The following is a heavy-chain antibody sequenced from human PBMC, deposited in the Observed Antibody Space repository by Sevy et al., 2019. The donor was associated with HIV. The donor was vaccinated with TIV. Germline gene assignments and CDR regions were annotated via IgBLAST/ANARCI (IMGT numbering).Heavy chain of an antibody. D-gene: IGHD3-22*01. CDR1: GFNFNNYA. J-gene: IGHJ1*01. CDR2: ISGRGGRT. V-gene: IGHV3-23*01. Sequence: GGSLRLSCKASGFNFNNYAMSWVRQAPGKGLERVSTISGRGGRTYTAESVRGRLTVSRDNSKRTVYLQMNSLRGDDTAIYYCAKDPYSSGEYFQKWGQGARVTVSS. CDR3: AKDPYSSGEYFQK.